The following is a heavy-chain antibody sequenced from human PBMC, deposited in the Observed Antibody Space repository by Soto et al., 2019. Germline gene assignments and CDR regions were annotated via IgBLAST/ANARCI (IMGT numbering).Heavy chain of an antibody. CDR1: CGSISSGGHS. Sequence: SETLSLNCAVSCGSISSGGHSWSWIRQPPGKGLDWIGYIYHSGSTYYNPSLKIRVTISVDRSKDQFSLKLSSVTAADTAVYYCARVPDRWGQGTLVTVSS. J-gene: IGHJ5*02. CDR2: IYHSGST. V-gene: IGHV4-30-2*01. CDR3: ARVPDR. D-gene: IGHD2-2*01.